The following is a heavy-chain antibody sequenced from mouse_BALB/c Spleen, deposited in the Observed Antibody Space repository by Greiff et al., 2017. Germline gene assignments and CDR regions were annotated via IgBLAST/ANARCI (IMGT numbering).Heavy chain of an antibody. V-gene: IGHV1S135*01. D-gene: IGHD2-1*01. CDR2: IDPFNGGT. CDR3: ARRDHYGNCGYAMDY. CDR1: GYSFTSYY. J-gene: IGHJ4*01. Sequence: EVQLQQSGPELMKPGASVKISCKTSGYSFTSYYMHWVKQSHGKSLEWIGYIDPFNGGTSSNQNFTGKATLTVDKSSSTAYMHLSSLTSEDSAVYYYARRDHYGNCGYAMDYWGQGTSVTVSS.